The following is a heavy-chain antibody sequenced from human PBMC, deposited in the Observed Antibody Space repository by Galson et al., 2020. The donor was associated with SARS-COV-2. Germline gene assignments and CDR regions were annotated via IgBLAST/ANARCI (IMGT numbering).Heavy chain of an antibody. D-gene: IGHD6-19*01. CDR1: GFTFSSYG. Sequence: QLGESLKISCAASGFTFSSYGMHWVRQAPGKGLEWVAVIWYDGSNKYYADSVKGRFTISRDNSKNTLYLQMNSLRAEDTAVYYCARDENSSGWLVDYWGQGTLVTVSS. CDR3: ARDENSSGWLVDY. CDR2: IWYDGSNK. V-gene: IGHV3-33*01. J-gene: IGHJ4*02.